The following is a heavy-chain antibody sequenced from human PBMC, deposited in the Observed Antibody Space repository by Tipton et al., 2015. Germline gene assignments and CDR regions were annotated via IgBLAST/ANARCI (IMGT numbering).Heavy chain of an antibody. CDR2: IYYSGST. Sequence: TLSLTCTVSGGSISSGGHYWSWIRQHPGKGLEWIGYIYYSGSTYYNPSLKSRVTISVDTSKDQFSLKLSSVTAADTAVYYCARTYCGGDCFIGPYYYYGMDVWGQGTTVTVSS. CDR3: ARTYCGGDCFIGPYYYYGMDV. D-gene: IGHD2-21*02. V-gene: IGHV4-31*03. CDR1: GGSISSGGHY. J-gene: IGHJ6*02.